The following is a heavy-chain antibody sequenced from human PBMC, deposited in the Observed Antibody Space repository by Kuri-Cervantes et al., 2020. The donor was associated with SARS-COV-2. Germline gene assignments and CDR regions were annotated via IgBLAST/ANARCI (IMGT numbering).Heavy chain of an antibody. Sequence: GSLRLSCAVYGGSFSGYYWSWIRQPPGKGLEWIGEINHSGSTNYNPSLKSRVTISVDTSKNQFSLKLSSVTAADTAVYYCARDRGQLGIGVYYYYYMDVWGKGTTVTVSS. V-gene: IGHV4-34*01. CDR1: GGSFSGYY. CDR3: ARDRGQLGIGVYYYYYMDV. J-gene: IGHJ6*03. D-gene: IGHD7-27*01. CDR2: INHSGST.